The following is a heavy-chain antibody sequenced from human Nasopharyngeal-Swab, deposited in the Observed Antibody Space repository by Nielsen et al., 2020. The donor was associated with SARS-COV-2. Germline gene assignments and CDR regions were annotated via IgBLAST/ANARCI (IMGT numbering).Heavy chain of an antibody. CDR2: ISSSGAHV. CDR3: ARGGGNYGNYYFDY. D-gene: IGHD4-11*01. V-gene: IGHV3-21*01. J-gene: IGHJ4*02. Sequence: GESLKISCEASGFTFSSNAMNWVRQAPGKGLEWVSSISSSGAHVYQPDSVRGRFTISRDNAKNSLYLQMNSLRVEDTAVYYCARGGGNYGNYYFDYWGQGTLVTASS. CDR1: GFTFSSNA.